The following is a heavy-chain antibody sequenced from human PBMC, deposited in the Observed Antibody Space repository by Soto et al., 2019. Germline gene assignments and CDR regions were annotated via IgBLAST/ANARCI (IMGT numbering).Heavy chain of an antibody. CDR2: ISAYNGNT. D-gene: IGHD2-2*01. CDR3: ARGHIVVVPAAQGYYYYGMDV. V-gene: IGHV1-18*04. Sequence: SVKVSCKASGYTFTSYGISWVRQAPVQGLEWMGWISAYNGNTNYSQKLQGRVTMTTDTSTSTAYMELRSLRSDDTAVYYCARGHIVVVPAAQGYYYYGMDVWGQGTTVTVSS. CDR1: GYTFTSYG. J-gene: IGHJ6*02.